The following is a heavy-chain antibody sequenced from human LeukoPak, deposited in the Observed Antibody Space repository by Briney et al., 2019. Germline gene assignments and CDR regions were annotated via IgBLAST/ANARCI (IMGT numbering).Heavy chain of an antibody. CDR3: AKDIAQYSYGYFDY. J-gene: IGHJ4*02. Sequence: GGSLRLSCAASGFTFDDYAMHWVRQAPGKGLEWVSLISWDGGSTYYADSVKGRFTISRDNSKNSLYLQMNSLRAEDTALYYCAKDIAQYSYGYFDYWGQGTLVTVSS. CDR2: ISWDGGST. CDR1: GFTFDDYA. D-gene: IGHD5-18*01. V-gene: IGHV3-43D*03.